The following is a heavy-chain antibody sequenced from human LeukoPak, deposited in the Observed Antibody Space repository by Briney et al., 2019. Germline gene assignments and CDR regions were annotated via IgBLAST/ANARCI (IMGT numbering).Heavy chain of an antibody. V-gene: IGHV3-23*01. Sequence: GGSLRLSCAASGFTFSSYAMSWVRQAPGKGLERVSAISGSGGSTYYADSVKGRFTISRDNSKNTLYLQMNSLRAEDTAVYYCAKDPDILTGYYIDYFDYWGQGTLVTVSS. D-gene: IGHD3-9*01. CDR3: AKDPDILTGYYIDYFDY. J-gene: IGHJ4*02. CDR2: ISGSGGST. CDR1: GFTFSSYA.